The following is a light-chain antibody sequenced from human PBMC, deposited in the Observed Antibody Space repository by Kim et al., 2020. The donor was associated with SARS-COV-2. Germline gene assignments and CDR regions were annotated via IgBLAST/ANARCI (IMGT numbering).Light chain of an antibody. CDR1: QSLLHSNGYNY. Sequence: DIVMTQSPLSMPVTPGEPASISCRSSQSLLHSNGYNYLEWYLQKPGQSPQLLIYLGFNRASGVPGRFSGSGSGTDFTLKISRVEAEDVGGYFCMQGLQIPLAFGQGTKVDIK. CDR2: LGF. J-gene: IGKJ1*01. V-gene: IGKV2-28*01. CDR3: MQGLQIPLA.